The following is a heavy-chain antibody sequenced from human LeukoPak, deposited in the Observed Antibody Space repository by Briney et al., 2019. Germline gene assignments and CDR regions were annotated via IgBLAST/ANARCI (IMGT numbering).Heavy chain of an antibody. CDR3: ARDRTSSGYYGAFDI. J-gene: IGHJ3*02. CDR1: GFTFSSYA. Sequence: PGGSLRLSCAASGFTFSSYAMHWVRQAPGKGLEYVSAISSNGGSTYYANSVKGRFTISRDNSKSTLYLQMGSLRAEDMAVYYCARDRTSSGYYGAFDIWGQGTMVTVSS. D-gene: IGHD3-22*01. CDR2: ISSNGGST. V-gene: IGHV3-64*01.